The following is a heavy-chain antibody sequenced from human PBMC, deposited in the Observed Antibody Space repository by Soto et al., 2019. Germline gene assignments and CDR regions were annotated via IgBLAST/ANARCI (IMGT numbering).Heavy chain of an antibody. CDR1: GDSVSSNSAA. CDR2: TYYRSKWYN. V-gene: IGHV6-1*01. Sequence: SQTLSLTCVISGDSVSSNSAAWNWIRQSPSRGLEWLGRTYYRSKWYNDYAVSVKSRITINPDTSKNQFSLQLNSVTPEDTAVYYCARGGTFLGYCTNGVCYTDPKRVWFDPWGQGTLVTVSS. J-gene: IGHJ5*02. CDR3: ARGGTFLGYCTNGVCYTDPKRVWFDP. D-gene: IGHD2-8*01.